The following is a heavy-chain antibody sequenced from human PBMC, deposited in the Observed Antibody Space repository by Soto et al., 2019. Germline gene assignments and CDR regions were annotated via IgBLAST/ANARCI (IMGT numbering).Heavy chain of an antibody. CDR1: GGSISSGDYY. D-gene: IGHD2-2*01. J-gene: IGHJ5*02. Sequence: PSETLSLTCTVSGGSISSGDYYWSWIRQPPGKGLEWVGYIYYSGSTYYNPSLKSRVTISVDTSKNQFSLKLSSVTAADTAVYYCARMMIGYCSSTSCQGGFDPWGQGTLVTVSS. CDR3: ARMMIGYCSSTSCQGGFDP. V-gene: IGHV4-30-4*01. CDR2: IYYSGST.